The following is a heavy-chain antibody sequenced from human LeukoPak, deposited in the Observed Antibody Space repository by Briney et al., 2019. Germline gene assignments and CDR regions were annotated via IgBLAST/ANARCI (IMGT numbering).Heavy chain of an antibody. CDR1: GYTFTSYA. V-gene: IGHV1-3*01. CDR3: ARFPLRRYYFDY. J-gene: IGHJ4*02. Sequence: ASVKVSCKASGYTFTSYAMHWVRQAPGQRLEWMGWINAGNGNTKYSQKFQGRVTMTRDTSTSTVYMELSSLRSEDTAVYYCARFPLRRYYFDYWGQGTLVTVSS. D-gene: IGHD4-23*01. CDR2: INAGNGNT.